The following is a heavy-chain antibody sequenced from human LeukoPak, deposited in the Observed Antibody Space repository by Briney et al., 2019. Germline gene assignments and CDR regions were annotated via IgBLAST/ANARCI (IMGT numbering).Heavy chain of an antibody. CDR2: ISSNGGST. J-gene: IGHJ4*02. V-gene: IGHV3-64*01. D-gene: IGHD3-10*01. CDR3: ARGSVRGTYYFDY. CDR1: GFTFSSYA. Sequence: PGGSLRLSCAASGFTFSSYAMHWVRQAPGKGLEYVSAISSNGGSTYYANSVKGRFTISRDNSKNTLYLQMGSLRAEDTALYHCARGSVRGTYYFDYWGQGTLVTVSS.